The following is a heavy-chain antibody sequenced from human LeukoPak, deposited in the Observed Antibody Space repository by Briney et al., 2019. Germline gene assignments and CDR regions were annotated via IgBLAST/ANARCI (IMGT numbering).Heavy chain of an antibody. CDR2: IYDGGST. CDR3: TTSYGTKRYFFDN. Sequence: GGSLRLSCAASGFTVSSKYMNWVRQAPGKGLEWVSIIYDGGSTYYADSVRGRFVISRDNSENTLYLHMSNLRAEDTAMYYCTTSYGTKRYFFDNWGQGTLVAVSS. J-gene: IGHJ4*02. D-gene: IGHD3-9*01. V-gene: IGHV3-66*01. CDR1: GFTVSSKY.